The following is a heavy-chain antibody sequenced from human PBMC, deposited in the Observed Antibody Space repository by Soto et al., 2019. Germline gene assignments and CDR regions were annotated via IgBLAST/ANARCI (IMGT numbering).Heavy chain of an antibody. Sequence: PSETLSLTCTVSGASINSGGYYWSWIRQLPGKGLEWIGQIYFTGSTYYNPSLERRGTISLDTSQNQFYMKLSSVTAADTAVYYCAIFNAWEVLLAYWGQGTLVTVSP. J-gene: IGHJ4*02. V-gene: IGHV4-31*03. CDR3: AIFNAWEVLLAY. CDR1: GASINSGGYY. D-gene: IGHD1-26*01. CDR2: IYFTGST.